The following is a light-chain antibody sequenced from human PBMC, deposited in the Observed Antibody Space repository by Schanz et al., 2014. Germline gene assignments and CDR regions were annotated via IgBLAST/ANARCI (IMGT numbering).Light chain of an antibody. V-gene: IGLV2-14*02. Sequence: QSALTQPASVSGSPGQSITISCTGTSSDVGSYNLVSWYQQHPGKAPKLIISDVTRRPSGVSNRFSGSKSGNTASLTISGLQAEDEADYYCSSYTSSSTLRGVFGGGTKLTVL. CDR2: DVT. J-gene: IGLJ3*02. CDR1: SSDVGSYNL. CDR3: SSYTSSSTLRGV.